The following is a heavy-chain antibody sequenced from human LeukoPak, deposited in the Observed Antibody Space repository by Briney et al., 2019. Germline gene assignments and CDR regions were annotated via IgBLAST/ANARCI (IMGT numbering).Heavy chain of an antibody. CDR1: GFTFSSYS. Sequence: GGSLRLSCAASGFTFSSYSMNWVRQAPGKGLEWVSSISSSSSYIYYADSVKGRFTISRDNAKNSLYLRMNSLRAEDTAVYYCARDMGYCSGGSCYAYFDYWGQGTLVTVSS. CDR2: ISSSSSYI. CDR3: ARDMGYCSGGSCYAYFDY. D-gene: IGHD2-15*01. J-gene: IGHJ4*02. V-gene: IGHV3-21*01.